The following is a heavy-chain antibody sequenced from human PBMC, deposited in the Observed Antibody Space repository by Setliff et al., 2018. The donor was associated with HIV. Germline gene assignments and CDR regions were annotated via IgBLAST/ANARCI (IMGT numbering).Heavy chain of an antibody. CDR3: ANLVIIKSYFDY. CDR1: GYKFPNYG. CDR2: IIPIFGKA. J-gene: IGHJ4*02. D-gene: IGHD3-10*01. V-gene: IGHV1-69*13. Sequence: SVKVSCKASGYKFPNYGINWVRQKHGQGLEWMGGIIPIFGKANYAQKFQGRVTITADESTNTAYMEMSSLRSEDTAVYYCANLVIIKSYFDYWGQETLVTVSS.